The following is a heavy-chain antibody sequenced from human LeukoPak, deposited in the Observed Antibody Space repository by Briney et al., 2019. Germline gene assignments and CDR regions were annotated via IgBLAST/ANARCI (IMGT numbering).Heavy chain of an antibody. V-gene: IGHV4-39*07. Sequence: PSETLSLTCTVSGGYISSSSYYWGWIRQPPGKGLEWIGSIYYSGSTYYNPSLKSRVTISVDTSKNQFSLKLSSVTAADTAVYYCARFTTRPEFFDYWGQGTLVTVSS. CDR1: GGYISSSSYY. CDR2: IYYSGST. CDR3: ARFTTRPEFFDY. J-gene: IGHJ4*02. D-gene: IGHD3-3*01.